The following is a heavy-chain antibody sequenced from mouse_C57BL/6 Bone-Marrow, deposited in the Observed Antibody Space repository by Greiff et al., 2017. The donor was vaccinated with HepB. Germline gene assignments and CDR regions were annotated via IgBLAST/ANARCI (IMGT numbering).Heavy chain of an antibody. CDR2: IDPETGGT. V-gene: IGHV1-15*01. D-gene: IGHD1-2*01. J-gene: IGHJ2*01. Sequence: QVQLQQSGAELVRPGASVTLSCKASGYTFTDYEMHWVKQTPVHGLEWIGAIDPETGGTAYNQKFKGKAILTADKSSSTAYMELRSLTSEESAVYYCTRGGLLRLTGSYYFDYWGQGTTLTVSS. CDR3: TRGGLLRLTGSYYFDY. CDR1: GYTFTDYE.